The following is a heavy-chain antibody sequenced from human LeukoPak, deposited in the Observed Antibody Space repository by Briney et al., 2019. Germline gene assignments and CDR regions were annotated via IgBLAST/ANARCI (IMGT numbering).Heavy chain of an antibody. D-gene: IGHD3-10*01. CDR2: ISGNHRT. V-gene: IGHV3-23*01. Sequence: GGSLRLSCAASGFTFISYGMSWVRQAPGKGLEWVSVISGNHRTYYADSVKGRFTISRDNSKNTLYLQMNSLRAEDTAVYYCAKDRAGRFGESLEDWGQGTLVTVSS. CDR3: AKDRAGRFGESLED. J-gene: IGHJ4*02. CDR1: GFTFISYG.